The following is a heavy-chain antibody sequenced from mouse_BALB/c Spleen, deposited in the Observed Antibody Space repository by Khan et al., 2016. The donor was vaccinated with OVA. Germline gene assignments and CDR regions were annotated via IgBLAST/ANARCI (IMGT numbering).Heavy chain of an antibody. J-gene: IGHJ3*01. CDR1: GYSFTSYF. V-gene: IGHV1-5*01. CDR3: ARGGYSSFAY. D-gene: IGHD1-3*01. CDR2: IYPGNSDT. Sequence: VQLHQSGTVLARPGASVKMSCKASGYSFTSYFIHWVKQRPGQGLEWIGDIYPGNSDTTYNLKSKDKAKLTTGTSANTAYMELSSLTNEDSAVYYCARGGYSSFAYWGQRTLVTSSA.